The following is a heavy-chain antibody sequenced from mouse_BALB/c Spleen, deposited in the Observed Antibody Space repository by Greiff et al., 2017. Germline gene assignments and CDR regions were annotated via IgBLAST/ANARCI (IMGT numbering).Heavy chain of an antibody. V-gene: IGHV5-9-4*01. CDR2: ISSGGSYT. Sequence: EVKVVESGGGLVKPGGSLKLSCAASGFTFSSYAMSWVRQSPEKRLEWVAEISSGGSYTYYPDTVTGRFTISRDNAKNTLYLEMSSLRSEDTAMYYCARVYYGSSDLDYFDYWGQGTTLTVSS. D-gene: IGHD1-1*01. CDR3: ARVYYGSSDLDYFDY. CDR1: GFTFSSYA. J-gene: IGHJ2*01.